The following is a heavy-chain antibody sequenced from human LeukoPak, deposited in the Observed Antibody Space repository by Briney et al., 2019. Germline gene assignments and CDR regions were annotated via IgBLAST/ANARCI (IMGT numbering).Heavy chain of an antibody. Sequence: GGSLRLSCAASGFTFNNVWMSWVRQAPGKGLEWVGRIKSKTDGGTIDYGAPVKGRFTISRDDSKNTLYLQMNSLKTEDTAVYYCTTDRRYYDSSGYYYLDYWGQGTLVTVSS. CDR1: GFTFNNVW. CDR2: IKSKTDGGTI. D-gene: IGHD3-22*01. V-gene: IGHV3-15*01. J-gene: IGHJ4*02. CDR3: TTDRRYYDSSGYYYLDY.